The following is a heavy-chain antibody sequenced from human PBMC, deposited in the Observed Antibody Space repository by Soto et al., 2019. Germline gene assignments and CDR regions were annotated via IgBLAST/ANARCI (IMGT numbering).Heavy chain of an antibody. CDR1: GFTFSSYA. V-gene: IGHV3-23*01. J-gene: IGHJ6*02. CDR2: ISGSGGST. CDR3: ASTPPSRWFGGLLLYYYGMDV. D-gene: IGHD3-10*01. Sequence: HPGGSLRLSCAASGFTFSSYAMSWVRQAPGKGLEWVSAISGSGGSTYYADSVKGRFTISRDNSKNTLYLQMNSLRAEDTAVYYCASTPPSRWFGGLLLYYYGMDVWGQGTTVTVSS.